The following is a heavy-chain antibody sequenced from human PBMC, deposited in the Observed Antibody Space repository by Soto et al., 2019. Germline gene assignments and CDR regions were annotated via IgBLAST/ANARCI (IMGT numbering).Heavy chain of an antibody. J-gene: IGHJ4*02. CDR1: GGSISSYY. V-gene: IGHV4-59*01. CDR2: IYYSGST. D-gene: IGHD4-17*01. Sequence: SETLSLTCTVSGGSISSYYWSWIRQPPGKGLEWIGYIYYSGSTNYNPSLKSRVTISVDTSKNQFSLKLSSVTAADTAVYYCARQLNYGDYEGTFDYWGQGTLVPVSS. CDR3: ARQLNYGDYEGTFDY.